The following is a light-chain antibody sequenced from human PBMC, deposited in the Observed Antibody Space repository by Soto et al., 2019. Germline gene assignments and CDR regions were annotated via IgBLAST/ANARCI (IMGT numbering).Light chain of an antibody. J-gene: IGKJ5*01. CDR3: QQYYTTPAIT. CDR2: WAS. Sequence: DIVMTQSPDSLAVSLGERATVNCESSQSVLHSSNNLNYLAWYQHKPGQPPKLLIYWASTRGSGVPDRFSGSGSGTDFTLTISSLQAEDVAVYYCQQYYTTPAITFGQGTRLEIK. CDR1: QSVLHSSNNLNY. V-gene: IGKV4-1*01.